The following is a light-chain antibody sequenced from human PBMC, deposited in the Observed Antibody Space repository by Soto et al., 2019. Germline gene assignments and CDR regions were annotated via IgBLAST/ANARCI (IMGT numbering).Light chain of an antibody. J-gene: IGKJ4*01. CDR2: DAS. CDR1: QSISSW. Sequence: DIQMTQSPSTLSASVGDRVTITCRASQSISSWLAWYQQKPGKAPKLLIYDASSLASGVPSRLRGSGSDTEFTLTISSLQPDDFATYYCQQLNSNPHTFGGWTKVDIK. V-gene: IGKV1-5*01. CDR3: QQLNSNPHT.